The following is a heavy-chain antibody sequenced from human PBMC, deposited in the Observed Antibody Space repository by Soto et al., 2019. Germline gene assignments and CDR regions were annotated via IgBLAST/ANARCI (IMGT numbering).Heavy chain of an antibody. Sequence: ESLKISCQGSGYTFAKHWIGWVRQMPGKGLEWMGIIYPDDSDTRYSPSFQGQVTISADASITTAYLQWTSLKAADTAMYYCGRHVRGSGWYVFDYWGQGTLVTVSS. J-gene: IGHJ4*02. D-gene: IGHD6-19*01. CDR3: GRHVRGSGWYVFDY. CDR1: GYTFAKHW. CDR2: IYPDDSDT. V-gene: IGHV5-51*01.